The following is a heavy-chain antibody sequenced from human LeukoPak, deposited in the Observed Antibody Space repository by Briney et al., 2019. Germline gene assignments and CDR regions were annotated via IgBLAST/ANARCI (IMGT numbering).Heavy chain of an antibody. Sequence: ASVKVSCKASGYTFISYDINWVRQATGQGLEWMGWMNPNSGNTGYAQKFQGRVTMTRNTSISTAYMELSSLRSEDTAVYYCARGLRSSWYGTNYNPFGYWGQGTLVTVSS. V-gene: IGHV1-8*01. J-gene: IGHJ4*02. CDR3: ARGLRSSWYGTNYNPFGY. CDR1: GYTFISYD. D-gene: IGHD6-13*01. CDR2: MNPNSGNT.